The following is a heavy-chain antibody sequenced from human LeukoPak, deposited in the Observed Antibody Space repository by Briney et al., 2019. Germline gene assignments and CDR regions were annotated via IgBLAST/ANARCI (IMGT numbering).Heavy chain of an antibody. J-gene: IGHJ4*02. CDR2: TSNDGRNV. CDR3: AKDRRQYFYGPGSYFDY. Sequence: GVSLRLSCAASGFTFVTYGMHWVRQAPGKGLEGVAVTSNDGRNVHYADSVKGRFTVSRDNSKNTLYLQMNSLRAEDTAVYFCAKDRRQYFYGPGSYFDYWGQGTLVTVSS. V-gene: IGHV3-30*18. D-gene: IGHD3-10*01. CDR1: GFTFVTYG.